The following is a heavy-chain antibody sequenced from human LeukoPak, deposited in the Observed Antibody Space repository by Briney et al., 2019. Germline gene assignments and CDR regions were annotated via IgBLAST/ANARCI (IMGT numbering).Heavy chain of an antibody. V-gene: IGHV4-59*08. CDR2: IYYSGTT. CDR1: GGSISSYY. CDR3: ARHGFGSWAVDGSGSAELIN. J-gene: IGHJ4*02. D-gene: IGHD3-10*01. Sequence: SETLSLTCTVSGGSISSYYWSWIRQPPGKGLEWIGYIYYSGTTNYNPFLKSRLTISVDTSKNQFSLKLNSVTAADTAVYYCARHGFGSWAVDGSGSAELINWGQGALVTVSS.